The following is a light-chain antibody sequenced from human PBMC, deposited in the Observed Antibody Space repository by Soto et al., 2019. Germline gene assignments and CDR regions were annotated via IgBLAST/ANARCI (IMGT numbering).Light chain of an antibody. J-gene: IGLJ1*01. V-gene: IGLV2-14*01. Sequence: QSVVTRPASVSGSPGQSITISCTGTSSDVGGYNYVSWYQQHPGKAPKLMIYDVSNRPSGVSNRFSGSKSGNTASLTISGLQAEDEADYYCSSYTSGSIYVFGTGTKVTVL. CDR2: DVS. CDR3: SSYTSGSIYV. CDR1: SSDVGGYNY.